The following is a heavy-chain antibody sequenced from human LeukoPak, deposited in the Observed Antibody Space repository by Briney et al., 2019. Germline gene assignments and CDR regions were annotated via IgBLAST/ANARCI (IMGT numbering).Heavy chain of an antibody. D-gene: IGHD6-19*01. CDR1: GFTFSSYG. V-gene: IGHV3-33*06. J-gene: IGHJ4*02. CDR2: IWYDGSNK. Sequence: PGRSLRLSCAASGFTFSSYGMHWVRQAPGKGLEWVAVIWYDGSNKYYADSVKGRFTISRDNSKYTLYLQMNSLRAEDTAVYYCAKALSIAVAGTGVLYFDYWGQGTLVTVSS. CDR3: AKALSIAVAGTGVLYFDY.